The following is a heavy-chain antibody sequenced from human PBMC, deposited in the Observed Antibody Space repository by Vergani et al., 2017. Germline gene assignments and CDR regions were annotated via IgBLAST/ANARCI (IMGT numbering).Heavy chain of an antibody. J-gene: IGHJ3*01. D-gene: IGHD4-23*01. CDR3: ARGDYGGPKSDAFDV. V-gene: IGHV4-39*07. CDR1: NDSVSNTFYY. Sequence: QVQLQESGPGLVKPSETLSLTCTVSNDSVSNTFYYWGWIRQTPGKGLEWIGSIYYSGSTYYNPSLESRVTMSVDTSKSQFSLKLSSVTAADTAVYYCARGDYGGPKSDAFDVWGQGTVVTVSS. CDR2: IYYSGST.